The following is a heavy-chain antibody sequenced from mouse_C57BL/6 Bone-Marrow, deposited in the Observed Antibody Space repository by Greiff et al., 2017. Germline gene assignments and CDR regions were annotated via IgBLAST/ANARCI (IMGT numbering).Heavy chain of an antibody. CDR2: IGPSDSYT. CDR1: GYTFTSHW. CDR3: LRRRFPFYFDY. V-gene: IGHV1-69*01. Sequence: QVHVKQPGAELVMPGASVKLSCKASGYTFTSHWMHWVKQRPGQGLEWIGEIGPSDSYTNYNQTFKGKSTLTVDKSSSTAYSLLSSLTSDDSAVYYCLRRRFPFYFDYWGRGTTLTVSS. J-gene: IGHJ2*01.